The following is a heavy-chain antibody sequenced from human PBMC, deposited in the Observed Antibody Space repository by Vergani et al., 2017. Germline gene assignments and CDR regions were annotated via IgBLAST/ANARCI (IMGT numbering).Heavy chain of an antibody. CDR1: GGPFKNSA. J-gene: IGHJ5*02. CDR2: IITFFGTT. CDR3: ARVPTITMVRGVAGRFDP. V-gene: IGHV1-69*13. D-gene: IGHD3-10*01. Sequence: QVQLVQSGAEVKKPGSSVKVSCKASGGPFKNSAFSWVRQVPGQGLEWMGRIITFFGTTDYAQKFQGRFTIIADEFTKTVDMQLSNLRSEDTAVYYCARVPTITMVRGVAGRFDPWGQGTLVSVSS.